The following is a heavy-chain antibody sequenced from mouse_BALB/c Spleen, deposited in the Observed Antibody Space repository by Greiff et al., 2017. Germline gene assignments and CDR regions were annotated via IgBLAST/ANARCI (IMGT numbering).Heavy chain of an antibody. D-gene: IGHD3-3*01. V-gene: IGHV1S81*02. CDR1: GYTFTSYW. CDR3: ARGGREYYFDY. Sequence: QVQLQQPGAELVKPGASVKLSCKASGYTFTSYWMHWVKQRPGQGLEWIGEINPSNGRTNYNEKFKSKATLTVDKSSSTAYMQLSSLTSEDSAVYYCARGGREYYFDYWGQGTTLTVSS. J-gene: IGHJ2*01. CDR2: INPSNGRT.